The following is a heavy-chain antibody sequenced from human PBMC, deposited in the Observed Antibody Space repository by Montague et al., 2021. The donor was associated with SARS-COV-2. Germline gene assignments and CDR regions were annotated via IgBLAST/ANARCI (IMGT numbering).Heavy chain of an antibody. V-gene: IGHV3-11*01. Sequence: SLSLSCAASGFTFSDYYMSWIRQAPGKGLEWVSYISSTGSTIYYADSVKGRFTISRDNAKNSLYLQMNSLRAEDTAVYYCARGCITIFGVVITGCAFHIWGQGTMVTVSS. D-gene: IGHD3-3*01. J-gene: IGHJ3*02. CDR3: ARGCITIFGVVITGCAFHI. CDR2: ISSTGSTI. CDR1: GFTFSDYY.